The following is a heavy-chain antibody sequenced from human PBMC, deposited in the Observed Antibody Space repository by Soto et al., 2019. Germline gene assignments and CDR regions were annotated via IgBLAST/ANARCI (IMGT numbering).Heavy chain of an antibody. CDR3: AGVVVVVADGYFDY. CDR1: GGSFSGYY. D-gene: IGHD2-15*01. J-gene: IGHJ4*02. CDR2: IYHSGST. V-gene: IGHV4-34*01. Sequence: SETLSLTCAVYGGSFSGYYWSWIRQPPGKGLEWIGEIYHSGSTNYNPSLKSRVTISVDTSKNQFSLKLSSVTAADTAVYYCAGVVVVVADGYFDYWGQGTLVTVSS.